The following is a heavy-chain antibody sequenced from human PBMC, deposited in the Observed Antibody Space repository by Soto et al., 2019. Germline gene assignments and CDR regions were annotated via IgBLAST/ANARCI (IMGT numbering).Heavy chain of an antibody. Sequence: SETLSLTCTVSGGSISSSSYYWGWIRQPPGKGLEWIGSIYYSGSTYYNPSLKSRVTISVDTSKNQFSLKLSSVTAADTAVYYCARHHFWGYSSSWYPLYYFAYWGQGTLVTVSS. V-gene: IGHV4-39*01. J-gene: IGHJ4*02. CDR3: ARHHFWGYSSSWYPLYYFAY. D-gene: IGHD6-13*01. CDR2: IYYSGST. CDR1: GGSISSSSYY.